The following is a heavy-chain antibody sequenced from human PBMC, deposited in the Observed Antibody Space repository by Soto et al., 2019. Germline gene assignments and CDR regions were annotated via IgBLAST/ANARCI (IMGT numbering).Heavy chain of an antibody. Sequence: GASVKVSCKASGYTFTNFAMHWVRQAPGQRLEWMGWINAGNGNTKYSQKFQGRVTITRDASASTAYMEVSSLRSEDTAVYYCARAAYYYDSSGYYPGDYWGQGSLVTVSS. D-gene: IGHD3-22*01. J-gene: IGHJ4*02. CDR3: ARAAYYYDSSGYYPGDY. CDR1: GYTFTNFA. CDR2: INAGNGNT. V-gene: IGHV1-3*01.